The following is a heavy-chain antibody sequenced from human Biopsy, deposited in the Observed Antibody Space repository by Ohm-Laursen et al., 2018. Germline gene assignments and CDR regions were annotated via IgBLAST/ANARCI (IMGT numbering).Heavy chain of an antibody. CDR1: GFTFRSYA. CDR3: AKAPCTQFASGACHDPFDK. D-gene: IGHD3-10*01. J-gene: IGHJ3*02. V-gene: IGHV3-23*01. CDR2: IGGSGGST. Sequence: GSLRLSCSASGFTFRSYAMSWVRQAPGKGLEWVSGIGGSGGSTYYADSVRGRFTISRDNSESTLYLQMNSLRADDTAVYHCAKAPCTQFASGACHDPFDKWGQGTTVTVSS.